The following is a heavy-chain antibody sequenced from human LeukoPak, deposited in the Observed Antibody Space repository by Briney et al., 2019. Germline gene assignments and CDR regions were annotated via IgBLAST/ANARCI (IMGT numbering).Heavy chain of an antibody. V-gene: IGHV1-18*01. D-gene: IGHD4-17*01. CDR1: GYTFTSYG. CDR3: ARASVTTSPYYYYGMDV. J-gene: IGHJ6*02. Sequence: ASVKVSCKASGYTFTSYGISWVRQAPGQGLEWMGWFSAYNGNTNYAQKHQGRVTMTTDTSTSTAYMELRSLRSDDTAVYYCARASVTTSPYYYYGMDVWGQGTTVTVSS. CDR2: FSAYNGNT.